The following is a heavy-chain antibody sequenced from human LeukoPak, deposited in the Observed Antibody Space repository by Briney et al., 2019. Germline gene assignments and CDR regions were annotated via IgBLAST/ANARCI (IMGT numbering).Heavy chain of an antibody. CDR1: GYTFTGYY. Sequence: ASVKVSCKASGYTFTGYYMHWVRQAPGQGLEWMGWINPNSGGTNYAQKFQGRVTMTRDTSISTAYMELSRLRSDDTAVYYCASDSNYNHYYYYMDVWGKGTTVTVSS. D-gene: IGHD4-11*01. CDR3: ASDSNYNHYYYYMDV. CDR2: INPNSGGT. J-gene: IGHJ6*03. V-gene: IGHV1-2*02.